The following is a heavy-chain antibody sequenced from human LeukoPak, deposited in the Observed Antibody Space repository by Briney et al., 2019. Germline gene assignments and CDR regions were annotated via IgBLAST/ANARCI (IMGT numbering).Heavy chain of an antibody. D-gene: IGHD3-22*01. J-gene: IGHJ5*02. CDR2: ISGSGGST. V-gene: IGHV3-23*01. CDR1: GFTFSSYA. Sequence: TGGSLRLSCAASGFTFSSYAMSWVRQAPGKGLEWVSAISGSGGSTYYADSVKGRINISRDNSKNTLYLKMNSMRAEDTAVYYCAKFPKDYYDSSGYLSDPWGQGTLVTVSS. CDR3: AKFPKDYYDSSGYLSDP.